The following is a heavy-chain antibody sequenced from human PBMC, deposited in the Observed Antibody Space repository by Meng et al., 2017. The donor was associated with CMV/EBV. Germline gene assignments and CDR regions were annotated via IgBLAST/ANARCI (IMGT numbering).Heavy chain of an antibody. D-gene: IGHD1-26*01. Sequence: GESLKISCAASGFTFSSYWMSWVRQAPGKGLEWVSAISGSGGSTYYADSVKGRFTISRDNSKNTLYLQMNSLRAEDTAVYYCAKVGAVAGSYESPFGYWGQGTLVTVSS. V-gene: IGHV3-23*01. J-gene: IGHJ4*02. CDR3: AKVGAVAGSYESPFGY. CDR2: ISGSGGST. CDR1: GFTFSSYW.